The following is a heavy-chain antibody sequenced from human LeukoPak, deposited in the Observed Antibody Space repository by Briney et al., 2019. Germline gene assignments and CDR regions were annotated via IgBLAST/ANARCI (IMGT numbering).Heavy chain of an antibody. CDR1: GGSISSYY. J-gene: IGHJ6*02. V-gene: IGHV4-59*08. CDR2: IYYSGRT. D-gene: IGHD6-19*01. CDR3: ARSMYSSGWATYYNYGMNV. Sequence: SETLSLTCTVSGGSISSYYWSWIRQPPGMGLEWIGNIYYSGRTNYNPSLKSRVTISVDTSKNQFSLKLSSVTAADTAVYYCARSMYSSGWATYYNYGMNVWSQGTTVTVSS.